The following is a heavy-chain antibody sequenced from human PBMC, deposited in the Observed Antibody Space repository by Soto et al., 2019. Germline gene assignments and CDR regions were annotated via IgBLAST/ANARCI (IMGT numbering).Heavy chain of an antibody. V-gene: IGHV3-33*01. Sequence: GGSLRLSCAASGFTFSSYGMHWVRQAPGKGLEWVAVIWYDGSNKYYADSVKGRFTISRDNSKNTLYLQMNSLRAEDTAVYYCARDHSPSYYYYYYMDVWGKGTTVTVSS. CDR3: ARDHSPSYYYYYYMDV. CDR1: GFTFSSYG. CDR2: IWYDGSNK. J-gene: IGHJ6*03. D-gene: IGHD2-15*01.